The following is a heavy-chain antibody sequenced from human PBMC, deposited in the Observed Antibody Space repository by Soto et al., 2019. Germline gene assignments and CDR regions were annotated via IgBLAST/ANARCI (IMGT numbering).Heavy chain of an antibody. D-gene: IGHD2-15*01. J-gene: IGHJ6*02. CDR1: GLTISNAW. CDR2: IKTNTEGGTT. V-gene: IGHV3-15*07. Sequence: EVQLVESGGGFIYPGGSLRLSCAASGLTISNAWMNWVRQAPGKGLEWVGRIKTNTEGGTTDYAAAVKGRFTVSRDDSKKTLYLQMNSLRTEDTAVYYCTTGSVEGVWSQGTTVTVSS. CDR3: TTGSVEGV.